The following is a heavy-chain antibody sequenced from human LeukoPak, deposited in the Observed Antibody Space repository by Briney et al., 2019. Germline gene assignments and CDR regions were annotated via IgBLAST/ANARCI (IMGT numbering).Heavy chain of an antibody. V-gene: IGHV1-2*02. D-gene: IGHD1-26*01. Sequence: ASVKVSCKASGYTFTGYYMHWVRQAPGQGLEWMGWINPNSGGTNYAQKFQGRVTMTRDTSISTAYMDLSRLRSDDTAVYYCARGSIVGATFDYFDYWGQGTLVTVSS. J-gene: IGHJ4*02. CDR1: GYTFTGYY. CDR2: INPNSGGT. CDR3: ARGSIVGATFDYFDY.